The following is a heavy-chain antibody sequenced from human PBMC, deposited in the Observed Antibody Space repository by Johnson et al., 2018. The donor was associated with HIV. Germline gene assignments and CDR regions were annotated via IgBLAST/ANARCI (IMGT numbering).Heavy chain of an antibody. J-gene: IGHJ3*02. CDR1: GFTFSSYG. V-gene: IGHV3-30*03. CDR3: AREGCGGWAFDI. CDR2: ISYDGSNK. D-gene: IGHD4-23*01. Sequence: QVQLVESGGGVVRPGGSLRLSCAASGFTFSSYGMHWVRQAPGKGLEWVAVISYDGSNKYYADSVKGRFTISRDNSKNTLYLQMNSLGAEDTAVYYCAREGCGGWAFDIWGQGTMVTVSS.